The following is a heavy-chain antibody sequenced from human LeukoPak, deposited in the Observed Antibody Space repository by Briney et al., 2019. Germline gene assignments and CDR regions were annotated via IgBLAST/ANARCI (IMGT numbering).Heavy chain of an antibody. D-gene: IGHD3-22*01. CDR1: GFSLTTTGMR. V-gene: IGHV2-70*04. Sequence: SGPALVKPTQTLTLTCTFSGFSLTTTGMRVMWIRQPPGKALEWPARIDWDDDKFYSASLKTRLTISKDTYKNQVVLTMTNMDPVDTATYYCARGSGYSRFDYWGQGTLVTVSS. CDR3: ARGSGYSRFDY. CDR2: IDWDDDK. J-gene: IGHJ4*02.